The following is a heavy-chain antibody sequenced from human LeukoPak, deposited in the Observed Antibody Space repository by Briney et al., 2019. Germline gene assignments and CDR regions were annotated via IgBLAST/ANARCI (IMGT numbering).Heavy chain of an antibody. CDR2: ISDSGGST. CDR3: TTGTWIQLWLADY. D-gene: IGHD5-18*01. Sequence: GGSLRLSCAASGFXFSSYAISWVRQAPGKGLEWVSAISDSGGSTYYAASVKGRFTISRDNSKNTLYLQMNSLRAEDTAVYYCTTGTWIQLWLADYWGQGTLVTVSS. J-gene: IGHJ4*02. V-gene: IGHV3-23*01. CDR1: GFXFSSYA.